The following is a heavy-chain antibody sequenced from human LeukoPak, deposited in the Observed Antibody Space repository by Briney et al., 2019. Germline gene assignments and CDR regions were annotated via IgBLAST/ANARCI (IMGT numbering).Heavy chain of an antibody. CDR3: ARLGATVTDDAFDI. Sequence: SETLSLTCTVSGGSISSYYWSWIRQPPGKGLEWIGYIYTSGSTNYNPSLKSRVTISVDTSKNQFSLKLSSVTAADTAVYYCARLGATVTDDAFDIWGQGTMVTVSS. J-gene: IGHJ3*02. CDR2: IYTSGST. CDR1: GGSISSYY. V-gene: IGHV4-4*09. D-gene: IGHD4-11*01.